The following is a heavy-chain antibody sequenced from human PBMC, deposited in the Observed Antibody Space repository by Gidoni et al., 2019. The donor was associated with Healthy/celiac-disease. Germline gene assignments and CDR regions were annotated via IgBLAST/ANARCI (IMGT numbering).Heavy chain of an antibody. CDR1: GGSISSYY. CDR3: ARLYYGDYAFDI. V-gene: IGHV4-59*08. D-gene: IGHD4-17*01. CDR2: IYYSGST. Sequence: QELGPGLVKPSETLSLTCTVSGGSISSYYWSWIRQPPGKGLEWIGYIYYSGSTNYNPSLRSRVTISVDTSKNQFSLRLSSVTAADTAVYYCARLYYGDYAFDIWGQGTMVTVSS. J-gene: IGHJ3*02.